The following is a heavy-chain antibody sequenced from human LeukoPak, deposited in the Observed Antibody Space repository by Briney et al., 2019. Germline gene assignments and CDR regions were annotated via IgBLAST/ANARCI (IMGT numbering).Heavy chain of an antibody. J-gene: IGHJ6*03. V-gene: IGHV3-30*18. CDR3: AKDSGHDYGDYVGSYYYYYIDV. Sequence: PGGSLRLSCAASGFTFSSYGMHWVRQAPGKGLDWVAVISYDGSNKYYADSVKGRFTISRDNSKNTLYLQMNSLRAEDTAVYYCAKDSGHDYGDYVGSYYYYYIDVWGKGTTVTVSS. CDR2: ISYDGSNK. D-gene: IGHD4-17*01. CDR1: GFTFSSYG.